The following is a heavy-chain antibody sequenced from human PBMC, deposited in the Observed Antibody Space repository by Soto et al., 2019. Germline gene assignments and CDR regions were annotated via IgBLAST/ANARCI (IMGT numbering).Heavy chain of an antibody. D-gene: IGHD3-3*02. Sequence: ASVKVSGKASGGTFSSYAISWVRQAPGQGLEWMGGIIPIFGTANYAQKFQGRVTITADESTSTAYMELSSLRSEDTAVYYWGRGETQFKEACFDHYCGWAVRGQGAT. V-gene: IGHV1-69*13. CDR3: GRGETQFKEACFDHYCGWAV. CDR2: IIPIFGTA. J-gene: IGHJ6*02. CDR1: GGTFSSYA.